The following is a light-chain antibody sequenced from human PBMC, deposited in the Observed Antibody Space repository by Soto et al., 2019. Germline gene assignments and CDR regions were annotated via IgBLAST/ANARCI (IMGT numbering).Light chain of an antibody. Sequence: EIVLTQSPGTLSLSPGDRATLSCEASQSVNNNYLAWYQHKPGQAPRLLIYGASSRATGIPDTFSGSGSGTDFTLTIRRLEPEDFAVYYCQQYDTSLPYTFGGGTKVDI. CDR2: GAS. CDR3: QQYDTSLPYT. V-gene: IGKV3-20*01. CDR1: QSVNNNY. J-gene: IGKJ4*01.